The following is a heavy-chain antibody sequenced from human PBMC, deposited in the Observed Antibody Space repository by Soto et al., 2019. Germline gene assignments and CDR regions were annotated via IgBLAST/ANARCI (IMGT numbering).Heavy chain of an antibody. CDR3: VRDLREDGCSSSSCFYFDY. CDR2: IWDDGTNK. V-gene: IGHV3-33*01. J-gene: IGHJ4*02. D-gene: IGHD2-2*01. CDR1: GISFSTYG. Sequence: QVQLVESGGGVVQPGRSLRLSCAASGISFSTYGMHWVRQAPGKGLEWVAVIWDDGTNKYYADSVKGRFTISRDNSKNTLYLQMNSLRAEDTAVYYCVRDLREDGCSSSSCFYFDYWGQGTLVTVSS.